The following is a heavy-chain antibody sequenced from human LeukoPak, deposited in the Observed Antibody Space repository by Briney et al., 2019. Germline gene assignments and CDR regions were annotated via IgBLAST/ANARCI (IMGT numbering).Heavy chain of an antibody. CDR3: ARDEARYSSGYYPNWFDP. J-gene: IGHJ5*02. CDR2: VSGYYGYT. V-gene: IGHV1-18*01. CDR1: GYTFTSYG. Sequence: ASVKVSCKASGYTFTSYGISWVRPAPGQGPEWVGWVSGYYGYTHYAHNLQGRVLMTTDTSPSTAYMELRSLRSDDTAVYYCARDEARYSSGYYPNWFDPWGQGTLVTVSS. D-gene: IGHD3-22*01.